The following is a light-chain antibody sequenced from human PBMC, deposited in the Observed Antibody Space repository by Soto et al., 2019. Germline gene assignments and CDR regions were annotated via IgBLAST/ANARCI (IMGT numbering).Light chain of an antibody. J-gene: IGLJ1*01. CDR3: AAGDNRVNVFV. Sequence: QAVVTQPPSTSGTPGQRVTISCAGSSSNIGRNDVYWYQQLPGRAPTLLIYRNNQWPSGVPDRFSGSKSGSSASLAISGLQWEEEANYYCAAGDNRVNVFVFAPGTKPT. CDR1: SSNIGRND. V-gene: IGLV1-44*01. CDR2: RNN.